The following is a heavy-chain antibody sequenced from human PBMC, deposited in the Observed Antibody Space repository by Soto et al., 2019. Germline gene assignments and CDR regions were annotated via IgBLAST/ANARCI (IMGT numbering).Heavy chain of an antibody. J-gene: IGHJ5*02. CDR1: GGTFSSYA. CDR3: AVNDHA. Sequence: QVQLVQSGAEVKKPGSSVKVSCKASGGTFSSYAISWVRQAPGQGLEWMGGIIPNSGGTNYAQKFQGRVTMTRDTSISTAYMELSRLRSDDTAVYYCAVNDHAWGQGTLVTVSS. CDR2: IIPNSGGT. V-gene: IGHV1-2*02. D-gene: IGHD4-4*01.